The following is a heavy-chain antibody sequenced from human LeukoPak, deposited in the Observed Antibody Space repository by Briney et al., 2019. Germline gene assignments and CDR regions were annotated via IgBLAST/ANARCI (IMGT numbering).Heavy chain of an antibody. CDR2: ISSSSSTI. J-gene: IGHJ6*03. CDR1: GFTFSSYY. V-gene: IGHV3-48*01. Sequence: GGSLRLSCAASGFTFSSYYMNWVRQAPGKGLEWVSYISSSSSTIYYADSVKGRFTISRDNAKNSLYLQMNTLRAEDTAVYYCTNYGVYTGYYFMDVWGKGTTVTVSS. D-gene: IGHD4-17*01. CDR3: TNYGVYTGYYFMDV.